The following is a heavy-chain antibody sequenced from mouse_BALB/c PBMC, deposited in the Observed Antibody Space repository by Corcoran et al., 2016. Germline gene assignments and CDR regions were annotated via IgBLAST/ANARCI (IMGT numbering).Heavy chain of an antibody. CDR3: ASYYDVYYFDY. Sequence: EVQLQQSGPELVKPGASVKMSCKASGYTFTSYVMHWVKQKPGQGLEWIGYINPYNDGTKYNEKFKGKATLTSDKSSSTAYMELSSLTSEDSAVYYCASYYDVYYFDYWGQGTTLTVSS. CDR1: GYTFTSYV. CDR2: INPYNDGT. V-gene: IGHV1S136*01. J-gene: IGHJ2*01. D-gene: IGHD2-4*01.